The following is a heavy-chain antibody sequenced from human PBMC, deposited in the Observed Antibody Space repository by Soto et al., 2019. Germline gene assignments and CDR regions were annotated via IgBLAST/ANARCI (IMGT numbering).Heavy chain of an antibody. CDR3: ASRYSGQGAFDI. Sequence: SETLSITCTVSGGSISSYYWSWIRQPPGKGLEWIGYIYYSGSTNYNPSLKSRVTISVDTSKNHFSLKLSSVTAADTAVYYWASRYSGQGAFDIWGQGTMVTVSS. J-gene: IGHJ3*02. D-gene: IGHD3-9*01. CDR1: GGSISSYY. V-gene: IGHV4-59*01. CDR2: IYYSGST.